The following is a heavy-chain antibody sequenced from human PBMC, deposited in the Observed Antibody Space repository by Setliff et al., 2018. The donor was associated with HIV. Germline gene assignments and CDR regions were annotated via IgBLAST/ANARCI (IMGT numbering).Heavy chain of an antibody. V-gene: IGHV4-31*03. J-gene: IGHJ4*01. D-gene: IGHD3-3*01. CDR2: IYYSGST. CDR3: ARDRSDYYNLPGYFDH. CDR1: GGSISSGTYY. Sequence: SETLSLTCTVSGGSISSGTYYWSWIRQHPGKGLEWIGYIYYSGSTYYNPSLKSRVTISVDTSRNQFSLKLSSVTAADTAVYYCARDRSDYYNLPGYFDHWGQG.